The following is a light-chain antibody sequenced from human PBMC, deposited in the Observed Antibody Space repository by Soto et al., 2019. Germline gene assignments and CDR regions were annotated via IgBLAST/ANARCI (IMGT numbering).Light chain of an antibody. CDR2: ENN. J-gene: IGLJ1*01. CDR1: SSNIGNNY. Sequence: QSVLTQPPSVSAAPGQKITISCSGSSSNIGNNYVSWYQQLPGTAPKLLIYENNKRPSGIPDRSSGSKSCTSATLGITGLQTGDESYYYCGTWDSSLSAYVFGTGTKLTVL. V-gene: IGLV1-51*02. CDR3: GTWDSSLSAYV.